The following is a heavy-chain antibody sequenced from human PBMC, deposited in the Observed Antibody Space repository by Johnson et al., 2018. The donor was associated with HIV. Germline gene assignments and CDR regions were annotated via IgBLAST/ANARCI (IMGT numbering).Heavy chain of an antibody. V-gene: IGHV3-66*02. D-gene: IGHD6-13*01. CDR2: IYSGGST. CDR1: GFTVSSNY. Sequence: VQLVESGGGLVQPGGSLRLSCAASGFTVSSNYMSWVRQAPGKGLEWVSVIYSGGSTYDADSVKGRFTISRDNSKNMLYLQMNSLRAEDTAVYYCATDSSSGVYDAVDIWGQGTMVTVSS. CDR3: ATDSSSGVYDAVDI. J-gene: IGHJ3*02.